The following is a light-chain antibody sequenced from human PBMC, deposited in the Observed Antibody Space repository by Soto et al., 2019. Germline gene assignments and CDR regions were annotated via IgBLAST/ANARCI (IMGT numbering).Light chain of an antibody. Sequence: AIQMTQSPCSLSASLGERVTITCRAYQGISNDLGWYQQKPGKAPKLLIYAASRLQSGVPSRFSGSGSGTDFTLTISSLQPEDFATYYCLQDYNYPWTFGQGIKVEIK. V-gene: IGKV1-6*01. CDR1: QGISND. CDR3: LQDYNYPWT. J-gene: IGKJ1*01. CDR2: AAS.